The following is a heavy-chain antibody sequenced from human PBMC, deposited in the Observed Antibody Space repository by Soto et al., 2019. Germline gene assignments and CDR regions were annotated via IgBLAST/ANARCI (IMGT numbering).Heavy chain of an antibody. D-gene: IGHD2-2*01. CDR1: GGSISSSSYY. Sequence: PSETLSLTCTVSGGSISSSSYYWGWIRQPPGKGLEWIGSIYYSGSTNYNPSLKSRVTISVDTSKNQFSLKLSSVTAADTAVYYCARGSPLDIVVVPAAMSLDYWGQGTLVTVSS. CDR3: ARGSPLDIVVVPAAMSLDY. J-gene: IGHJ4*02. V-gene: IGHV4-39*07. CDR2: IYYSGST.